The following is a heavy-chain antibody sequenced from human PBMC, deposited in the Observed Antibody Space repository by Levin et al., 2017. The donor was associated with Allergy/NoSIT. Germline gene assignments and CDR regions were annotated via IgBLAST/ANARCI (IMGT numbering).Heavy chain of an antibody. D-gene: IGHD2-2*02. V-gene: IGHV3-21*01. J-gene: IGHJ5*02. CDR2: ISSRGTYI. Sequence: GGSLRLSCAASGFIFSTYTMHWVRQTPARGLEWVSSISSRGTYIYYADSVKGRFTISRDNAKNSMYLQMNSLRAEDTAVYYCARDDCSSSNCYNPWGQGTLVTVSS. CDR1: GFIFSTYT. CDR3: ARDDCSSSNCYNP.